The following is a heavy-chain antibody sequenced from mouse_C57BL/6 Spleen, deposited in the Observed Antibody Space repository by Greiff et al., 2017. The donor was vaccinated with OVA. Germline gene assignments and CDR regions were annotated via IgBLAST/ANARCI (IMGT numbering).Heavy chain of an antibody. D-gene: IGHD3-3*01. CDR2: ISSGGDYI. Sequence: EVQVVESGEGLVQPGGSLKLSCAASGFTFSSYAMSWFRQTPETRLAWVAYISSGGDYIYYADTVKGRFTISRENARNTLYLQMSSLKSEDTAMYYCTRDPLGQAWFAYWGQGTLVTVSA. V-gene: IGHV5-9-1*02. CDR1: GFTFSSYA. J-gene: IGHJ3*01. CDR3: TRDPLGQAWFAY.